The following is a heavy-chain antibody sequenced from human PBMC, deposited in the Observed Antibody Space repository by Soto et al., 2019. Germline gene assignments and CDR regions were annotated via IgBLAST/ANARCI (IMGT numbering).Heavy chain of an antibody. CDR2: IYPGDSDT. CDR3: VRMGFSGGGYISYYYYGMDI. J-gene: IGHJ6*02. Sequence: KGLEWMGIIYPGDSDTRYSPSFQGQVTISADKSISTAYLQWSSLKASDTAMYYCVRMGFSGGGYISYYYYGMDIWGQGTTVTVSS. D-gene: IGHD5-12*01. V-gene: IGHV5-51*01.